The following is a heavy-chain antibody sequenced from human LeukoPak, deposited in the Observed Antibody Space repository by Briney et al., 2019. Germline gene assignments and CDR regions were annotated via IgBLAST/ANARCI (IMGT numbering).Heavy chain of an antibody. J-gene: IGHJ4*02. CDR2: IWYDGSNK. CDR1: GFTFSSYG. D-gene: IGHD5-24*01. CDR3: ARIRGDGSTFEY. Sequence: PGGSLRLSCAASGFTFSSYGMHWVRQAPGKGLEWVAVIWYDGSNKYYADSVKGRFTISRDDAKNSLYLQMDSLRAEDTAVYFCARIRGDGSTFEYWGRGTLVTVSS. V-gene: IGHV3-33*03.